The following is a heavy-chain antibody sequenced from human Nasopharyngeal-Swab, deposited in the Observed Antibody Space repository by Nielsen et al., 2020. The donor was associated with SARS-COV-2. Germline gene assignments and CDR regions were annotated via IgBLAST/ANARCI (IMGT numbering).Heavy chain of an antibody. V-gene: IGHV4-4*07. D-gene: IGHD3-22*01. J-gene: IGHJ3*02. CDR2: IYTSGST. CDR3: ARGSFWYDSSGYPAEGDAFDI. Sequence: SETLSLTCTVSGGSISSYYWSWIRQPAGKGLEWIGRIYTSGSTNYNPSLKSRVTMSVDTSKNQFSLKLSSVTAADTAVYYCARGSFWYDSSGYPAEGDAFDIWGQGTMVTVSS. CDR1: GGSISSYY.